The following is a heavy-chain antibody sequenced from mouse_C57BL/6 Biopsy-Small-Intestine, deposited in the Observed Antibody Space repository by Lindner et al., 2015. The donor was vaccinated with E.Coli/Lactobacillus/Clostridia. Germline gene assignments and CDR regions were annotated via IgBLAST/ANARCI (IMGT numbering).Heavy chain of an antibody. CDR1: GYAFSSYI. J-gene: IGHJ3*01. V-gene: IGHV1-4*01. CDR2: INPFNGDT. Sequence: SVKVSCKTSGYAFSSYIITWLRQAPGQGLEWMGWINPFNGDTDYTQKLQGRVSMTTGTSTTTAYMELRSLRSDDTAVYYCAIAGATRVDGFFDYWGQGTLVT. D-gene: IGHD1-1*02. CDR3: AIAGATRVDGFFDY.